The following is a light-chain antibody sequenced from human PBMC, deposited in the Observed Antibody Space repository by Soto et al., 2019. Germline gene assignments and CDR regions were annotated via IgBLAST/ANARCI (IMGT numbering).Light chain of an antibody. J-gene: IGKJ1*01. CDR2: DVS. Sequence: DIEMVQSPSALSASVGDTVTITCRASQKSSPWLAWYQQKPGQAPKLLMYDVSSLKRGVPSRFSGSGSGTEFTLTINNLQTDDFATYYCQQYDTYSWTFGQGTKVDIK. V-gene: IGKV1-5*01. CDR1: QKSSPW. CDR3: QQYDTYSWT.